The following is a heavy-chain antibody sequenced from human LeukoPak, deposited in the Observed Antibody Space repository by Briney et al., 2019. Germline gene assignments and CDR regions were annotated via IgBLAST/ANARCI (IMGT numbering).Heavy chain of an antibody. CDR2: IYWNEDK. V-gene: IGHV2-5*01. Sequence: SGPTLVKPTQTLTMTCTFSGFSLSTTGVGVGWIRQPPRKAPEWLALIYWNEDKRYSPSLKSRLTISKDTSKNQVVLTMTNMDPVDTATYYCARRPTARQYGDYFDYWGQGTLVTVSS. CDR1: GFSLSTTGVG. CDR3: ARRPTARQYGDYFDY. J-gene: IGHJ4*02. D-gene: IGHD4-17*01.